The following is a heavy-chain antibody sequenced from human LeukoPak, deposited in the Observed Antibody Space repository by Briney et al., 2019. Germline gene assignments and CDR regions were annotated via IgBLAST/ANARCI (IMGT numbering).Heavy chain of an antibody. Sequence: ASVKVSCKASGYTFTSYGISWVRQAPGQGLEWMGLISAYNGNTNYAQKLQGRVTMTTDTSTSTAYMELRSLRSDDTAVYYCARVKRASAAGTLGTLDYWGQGTLVTVSS. CDR2: ISAYNGNT. J-gene: IGHJ4*02. D-gene: IGHD6-13*01. V-gene: IGHV1-18*01. CDR1: GYTFTSYG. CDR3: ARVKRASAAGTLGTLDY.